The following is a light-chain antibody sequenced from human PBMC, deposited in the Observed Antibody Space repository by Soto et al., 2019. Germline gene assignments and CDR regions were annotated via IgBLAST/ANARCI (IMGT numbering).Light chain of an antibody. CDR2: WAS. J-gene: IGKJ4*01. V-gene: IGKV4-1*01. CDR3: QQYYVTPPT. CDR1: QSVLYSSNSKNS. Sequence: DIVMTQSPDSLAVSLGERATINCKSSQSVLYSSNSKNSLAWYQQRPGQPPKLLIYWASTRESGVPDRFIDTGPGTDFTLTISSSQAESVAVYYCQQYYVTPPTFGGGTKVEIK.